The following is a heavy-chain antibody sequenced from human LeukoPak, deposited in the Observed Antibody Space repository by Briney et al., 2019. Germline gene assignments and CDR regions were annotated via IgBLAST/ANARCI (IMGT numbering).Heavy chain of an antibody. Sequence: SQTLSLTCTVSGGSISSSSYYWSWIRQPAGKGLEWIGRIYTSGSTNYNPSLKSRVTISVDTSKNQFSLKLTSVTAADTAVYYCARDCSTTSCYGYDAFDIWGQGTMVTVSS. CDR1: GGSISSSSYY. V-gene: IGHV4-61*02. CDR2: IYTSGST. D-gene: IGHD2-2*01. J-gene: IGHJ3*02. CDR3: ARDCSTTSCYGYDAFDI.